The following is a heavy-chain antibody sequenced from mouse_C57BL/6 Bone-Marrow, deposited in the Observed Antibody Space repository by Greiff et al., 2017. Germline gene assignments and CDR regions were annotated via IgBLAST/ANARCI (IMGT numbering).Heavy chain of an antibody. CDR2: IYPGSGST. CDR1: GYTFTSYW. J-gene: IGHJ3*01. D-gene: IGHD2-4*01. Sequence: QVQLQQPGAELVKPGASVQMSCKASGYTFTSYWITWVKQRPGQGLEWIGDIYPGSGSTNYNEKFKSKATLTVDTSSSTAYMQLSSLTSEDSAVYYCARFPYEYRWFAYWGQGTLVTVSA. CDR3: ARFPYEYRWFAY. V-gene: IGHV1-55*01.